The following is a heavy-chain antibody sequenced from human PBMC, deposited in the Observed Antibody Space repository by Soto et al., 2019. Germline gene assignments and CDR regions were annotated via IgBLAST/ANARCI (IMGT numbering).Heavy chain of an antibody. CDR2: IIPIFGTA. D-gene: IGHD3-10*01. V-gene: IGHV1-69*13. Sequence: SVKVSCKASGGTFSSYAISWVRQAPGQGLEWMGGIIPIFGTANYAQKFQGRVTITADESTSTAYMELSSLRSEDTAVYYCARDAAGSYYNSAGMDVWGKGTTVTVSS. CDR1: GGTFSSYA. CDR3: ARDAAGSYYNSAGMDV. J-gene: IGHJ6*04.